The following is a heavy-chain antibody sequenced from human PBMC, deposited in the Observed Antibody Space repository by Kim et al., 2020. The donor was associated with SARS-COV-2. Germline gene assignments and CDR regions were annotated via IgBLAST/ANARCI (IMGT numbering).Heavy chain of an antibody. CDR3: ARDGLRGPNYYYGMDV. CDR2: ISSSSSYI. D-gene: IGHD4-17*01. Sequence: GGSLRLSCAASGFTFSSYSMNWVRQAPGKGLEWVSSISSSSSYIYYADSVKGRFTISRDNAKNSLYLQMNSLRAEDTAVYYCARDGLRGPNYYYGMDVWGQGTTVTVSS. V-gene: IGHV3-21*01. J-gene: IGHJ6*02. CDR1: GFTFSSYS.